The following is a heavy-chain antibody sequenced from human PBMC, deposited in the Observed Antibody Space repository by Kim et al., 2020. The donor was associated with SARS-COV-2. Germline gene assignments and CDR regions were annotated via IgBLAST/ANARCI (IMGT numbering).Heavy chain of an antibody. D-gene: IGHD3-22*01. Sequence: NYNPSLKSRVTISVDKSKNQFSLKLSSVTAADTAVYYCARFSGYSLYFDYWGQGTLVTVSS. J-gene: IGHJ4*02. CDR3: ARFSGYSLYFDY. V-gene: IGHV4-4*02.